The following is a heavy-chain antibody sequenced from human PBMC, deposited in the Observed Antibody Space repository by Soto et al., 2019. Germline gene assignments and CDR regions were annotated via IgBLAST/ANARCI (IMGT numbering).Heavy chain of an antibody. J-gene: IGHJ6*02. CDR2: IMPIFRTP. Sequence: QVQLEQSGAEVKKPGSSVKVSCKASGGTFSNSAISWVRQAPGQGLEWMGGIMPIFRTPDYAQKFQGRVTLNADESTATAYMELSGLRSQDTAVYYCARDKDSLQLGGNDHYIMDVWGQGTTVTVSS. V-gene: IGHV1-69*12. CDR3: ARDKDSLQLGGNDHYIMDV. D-gene: IGHD1-1*01. CDR1: GGTFSNSA.